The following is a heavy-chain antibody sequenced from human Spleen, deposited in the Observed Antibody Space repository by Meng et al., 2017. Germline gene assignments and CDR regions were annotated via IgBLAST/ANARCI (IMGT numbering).Heavy chain of an antibody. CDR3: ARVLRYYYGMDV. CDR2: ISSSGSTI. J-gene: IGHJ6*02. CDR1: GFTFSSYS. D-gene: IGHD4/OR15-4a*01. Sequence: GESLKISCAASGFTFSSYSMNWVRQAPGKGLEWVSYISSSGSTIYYADSVKGRFTISRDNSKNTLYLQMNSLRAEDTAVYYCARVLRYYYGMDVWGQGTTVTVSS. V-gene: IGHV3-48*01.